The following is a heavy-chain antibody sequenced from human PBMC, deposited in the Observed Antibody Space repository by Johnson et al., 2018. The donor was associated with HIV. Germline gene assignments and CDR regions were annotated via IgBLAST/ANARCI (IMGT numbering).Heavy chain of an antibody. D-gene: IGHD1/OR15-1a*01. Sequence: VQLVESGGGLVQPGGSLRLSCAASGFTFSSYAMSWVRQAPGKGLEWVSTISGSGGSTYYADSVKGRFTISRDNSKNTLYLQMNRLRAEDTAVYYCARGGGSWWGTEIDTFDIWGQGTMVTVSS. CDR2: ISGSGGST. CDR3: ARGGGSWWGTEIDTFDI. J-gene: IGHJ3*02. V-gene: IGHV3-23*04. CDR1: GFTFSSYA.